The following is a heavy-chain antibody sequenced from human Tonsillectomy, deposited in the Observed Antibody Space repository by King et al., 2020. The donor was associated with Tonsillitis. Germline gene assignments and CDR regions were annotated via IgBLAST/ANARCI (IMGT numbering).Heavy chain of an antibody. V-gene: IGHV3-30*02. Sequence: VQLVESGGGVVQPEGSLRLSCAASGFSFSSYGMHWVRQAPGKGLEWVAFIRYDGSNKYYADSVKGRFTISRDNAKNTLYLQMNSLRAEDTAVYYSAKARIRYCSNWVCYNDYYYGMDVWGQGTTVTVSS. D-gene: IGHD2-8*01. CDR3: AKARIRYCSNWVCYNDYYYGMDV. CDR2: IRYDGSNK. CDR1: GFSFSSYG. J-gene: IGHJ6*02.